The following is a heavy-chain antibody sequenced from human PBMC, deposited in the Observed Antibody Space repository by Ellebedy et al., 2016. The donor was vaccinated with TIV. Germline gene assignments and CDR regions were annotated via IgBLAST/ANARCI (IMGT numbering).Heavy chain of an antibody. CDR2: ISGGGGSA. J-gene: IGHJ4*02. D-gene: IGHD5-18*01. Sequence: GESLKISXAASGFTFSSCCMSWVRQAPGKGLQWVSAISGGGGSAYYAASVNGRFTISRDNSKNTLYLQMNSLRGEDTAVYYCAKDVLGHTYGTHFDYWGQGTLVTVSS. V-gene: IGHV3-23*01. CDR3: AKDVLGHTYGTHFDY. CDR1: GFTFSSCC.